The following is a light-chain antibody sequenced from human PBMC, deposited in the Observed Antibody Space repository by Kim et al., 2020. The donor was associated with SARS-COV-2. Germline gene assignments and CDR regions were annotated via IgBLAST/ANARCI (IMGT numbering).Light chain of an antibody. J-gene: IGLJ3*02. V-gene: IGLV2-14*03. CDR1: SSDLGAYNY. Sequence: GQSITLSCTGTSSDLGAYNYVSWYQQHPGKAPKLMIYEVSNRPSGVSDRFSGSKSDNTASLTISGLQAEDEADYYCSSYTRSNTRVFGGGTQLTVL. CDR3: SSYTRSNTRV. CDR2: EVS.